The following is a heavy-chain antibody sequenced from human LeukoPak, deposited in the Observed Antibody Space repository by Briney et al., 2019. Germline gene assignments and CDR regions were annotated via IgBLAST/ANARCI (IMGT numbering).Heavy chain of an antibody. CDR3: ARTRLRGSDWDAFDI. V-gene: IGHV3-20*04. CDR1: GRTFDDDG. D-gene: IGHD1-26*01. J-gene: IGHJ3*02. Sequence: GGSMILSCAAPGRTFDDDGMSWVRQAPGKGLEWVSGINWNGGSTGYADSVKGRFTISRDNAKNSLYLQMNSLRAEDTALYYCARTRLRGSDWDAFDIWGQGTMVTVSS. CDR2: INWNGGST.